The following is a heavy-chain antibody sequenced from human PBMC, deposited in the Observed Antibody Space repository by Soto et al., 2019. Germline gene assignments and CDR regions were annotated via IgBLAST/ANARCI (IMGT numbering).Heavy chain of an antibody. CDR1: GYSFTSYW. V-gene: IGHV5-51*01. Sequence: VESLKISCKGSGYSFTSYWIGWVRQIPWKGLGWMGIIYPFDSYTRYSPSFQGQVTISADKSISTAYLQWSSLKASDTAMYYCARDWDGYNRKPDACDIWGHGTLVSVSS. D-gene: IGHD5-12*01. CDR2: IYPFDSYT. J-gene: IGHJ3*02. CDR3: ARDWDGYNRKPDACDI.